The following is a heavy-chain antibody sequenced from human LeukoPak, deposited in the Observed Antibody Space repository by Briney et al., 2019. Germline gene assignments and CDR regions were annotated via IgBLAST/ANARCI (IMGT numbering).Heavy chain of an antibody. CDR1: GGSISSSNW. D-gene: IGHD6-19*01. CDR3: ARDQAVAGEYYFDY. J-gene: IGHJ4*02. CDR2: IYHSGST. V-gene: IGHV4-4*02. Sequence: PSGTLSLTCAISGGSISSSNWWSWVRQPPGKGLEWIGEIYHSGSTNYNPSLKSRVTISVDKSKNQFSLKLSSVTAADTAVYYCARDQAVAGEYYFDYWGQGTLVTVSS.